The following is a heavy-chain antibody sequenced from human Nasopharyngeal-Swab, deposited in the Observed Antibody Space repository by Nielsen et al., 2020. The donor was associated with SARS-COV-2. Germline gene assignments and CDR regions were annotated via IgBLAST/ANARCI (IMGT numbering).Heavy chain of an antibody. D-gene: IGHD2-15*01. J-gene: IGHJ3*02. Sequence: GEFLKISCAASGFGLSDFYISWIRKAPGKGLEWIAYIDPSGENKYYAGSVKGRFTISRDNARNSVFLELNTLRADDSAVYYCTRKISFDMWGQGTKVTVSS. CDR3: TRKISFDM. V-gene: IGHV3-11*01. CDR2: IDPSGENK. CDR1: GFGLSDFY.